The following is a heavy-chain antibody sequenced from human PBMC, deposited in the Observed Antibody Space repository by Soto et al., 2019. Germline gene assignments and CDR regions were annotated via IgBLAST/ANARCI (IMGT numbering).Heavy chain of an antibody. CDR2: IYYSGST. Sequence: QMQLQESGPGLVKPSETLSLTGTVSGGSISSSSYYWGWIRQPPGKGLEWIGSIYYSGSTYYNPSLKSRVTSSVDTSKNQFSLKLSSVTAADTAVYYCARPSITIFGVASGVDYWGQGTLVTVSS. CDR3: ARPSITIFGVASGVDY. CDR1: GGSISSSSYY. D-gene: IGHD3-3*01. J-gene: IGHJ4*02. V-gene: IGHV4-39*01.